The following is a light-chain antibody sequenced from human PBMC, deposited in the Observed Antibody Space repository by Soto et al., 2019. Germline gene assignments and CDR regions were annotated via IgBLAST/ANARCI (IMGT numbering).Light chain of an antibody. Sequence: QSVLTQPPSASGTPGQRVTISCSGSSSNIGSNTVNWYQQHPGTAHKLLIYSNNQRPSGVPDRFSGSKSGTSASLAISGLQSEDEADYYCAAWDDSLNGVVFGGGTKLTVL. CDR1: SSNIGSNT. J-gene: IGLJ2*01. CDR3: AAWDDSLNGVV. CDR2: SNN. V-gene: IGLV1-44*01.